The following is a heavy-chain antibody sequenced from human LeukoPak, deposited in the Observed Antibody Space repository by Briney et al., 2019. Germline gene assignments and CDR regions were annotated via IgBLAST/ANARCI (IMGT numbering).Heavy chain of an antibody. CDR1: GGSFSGYY. CDR2: INHSGST. Sequence: SETLSLTCAVYGGSFSGYYWSWVRQSPGKGLEWIGEINHSVTKGLGWFGEINHSGSTNYNPSLKSRVTISVDTSKNQFSLKLSSVTAADTAVYYCARAFDSTSYYLTYWGQGTLVTVSS. D-gene: IGHD3-22*01. V-gene: IGHV4-34*01. J-gene: IGHJ4*02. CDR3: ARAFDSTSYYLTY.